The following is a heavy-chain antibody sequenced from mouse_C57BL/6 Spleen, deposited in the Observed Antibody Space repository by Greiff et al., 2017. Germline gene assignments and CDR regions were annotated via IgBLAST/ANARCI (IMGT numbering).Heavy chain of an antibody. CDR3: ARGDVGYYFDY. J-gene: IGHJ2*01. Sequence: QVQLQQPGTELVKPGASVKLSCKASGYTFTSYWMHWVKQRPGQGLEWIGNINPSNGGNNYNEKFKSKATLTVDKSSSTAYMQLSSLTSADSAVYYCARGDVGYYFDYWGQGTTLTVSS. CDR1: GYTFTSYW. V-gene: IGHV1-53*01. D-gene: IGHD3-3*01. CDR2: INPSNGGN.